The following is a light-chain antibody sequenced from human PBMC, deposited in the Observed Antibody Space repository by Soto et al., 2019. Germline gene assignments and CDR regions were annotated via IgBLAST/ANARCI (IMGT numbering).Light chain of an antibody. CDR1: QSISHW. J-gene: IGKJ1*01. Sequence: DIQMTQSPSTLSASVGDRVTITCRASQSISHWLAWYQQKPGKAPKVLIYDASSLESGVPSRFSGRGSGTESTLTISSLQPDDFATYYCQQYNSYSPTTFGQGTRVDLK. CDR2: DAS. V-gene: IGKV1-5*01. CDR3: QQYNSYSPTT.